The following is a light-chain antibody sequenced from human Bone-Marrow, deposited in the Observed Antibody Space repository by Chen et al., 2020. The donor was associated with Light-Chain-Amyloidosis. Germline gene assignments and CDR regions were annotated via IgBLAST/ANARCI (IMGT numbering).Light chain of an antibody. J-gene: IGLJ1*01. CDR1: SSDVGCDNH. CDR2: EVT. V-gene: IGLV2-14*01. Sequence: QSALTQPASVSGSPGQSITIPCTGTSSDVGCDNHVSWYPHHPVKAPKLMIYEVTNRPSWVADRFSGSKSDNTASLTISGLQTEDEADYFCSSYTITNTLVFGSGTRVTVL. CDR3: SSYTITNTLV.